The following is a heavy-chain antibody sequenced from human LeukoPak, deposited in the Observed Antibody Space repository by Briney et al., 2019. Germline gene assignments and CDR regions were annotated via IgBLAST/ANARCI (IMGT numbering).Heavy chain of an antibody. J-gene: IGHJ4*02. Sequence: GASVKVSCKASGYTFTGYYMHWVRQAPGQGLEWMGWINPNSGGTNYAQKFQGRVTMTRDTSISTAYMELSRLRSDDTAVYYCARADGDYAWGYSDYWGQGTLVTVSS. V-gene: IGHV1-2*02. CDR1: GYTFTGYY. CDR2: INPNSGGT. CDR3: ARADGDYAWGYSDY. D-gene: IGHD4-17*01.